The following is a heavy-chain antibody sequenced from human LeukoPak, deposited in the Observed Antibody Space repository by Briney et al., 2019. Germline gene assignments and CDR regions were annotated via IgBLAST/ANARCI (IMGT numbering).Heavy chain of an antibody. Sequence: GGSLRLSCAASGFTFSSYAMHWVRQAPGKGLEWVAVISYDGSNKYYADSVKGRFTISRDNSKNTLYLQMNSLRAEDTAVYYCARGTTKWYYFDYWGQGTLVTVSS. CDR1: GFTFSSYA. J-gene: IGHJ4*02. D-gene: IGHD2-8*01. CDR2: ISYDGSNK. CDR3: ARGTTKWYYFDY. V-gene: IGHV3-30*04.